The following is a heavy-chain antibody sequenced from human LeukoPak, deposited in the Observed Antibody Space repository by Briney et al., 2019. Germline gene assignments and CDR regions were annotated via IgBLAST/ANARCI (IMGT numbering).Heavy chain of an antibody. J-gene: IGHJ4*02. CDR3: ARSGQWLVGYFDY. CDR2: IIPIFGTA. D-gene: IGHD6-19*01. CDR1: GGTFSSYA. Sequence: GASVKVSCTASGGTFSSYAISWVRQAPGQGLEWMGGIIPIFGTANYAQKFQGRVTITADESTSTAYMGLSSLRSEDTAVYYCARSGQWLVGYFDYWGQGTLVTVSS. V-gene: IGHV1-69*13.